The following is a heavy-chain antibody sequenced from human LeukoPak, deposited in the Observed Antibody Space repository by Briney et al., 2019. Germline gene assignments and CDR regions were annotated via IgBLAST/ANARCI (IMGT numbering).Heavy chain of an antibody. CDR1: GGSISSSSSY. J-gene: IGHJ4*02. CDR2: IYYSGNT. Sequence: SETLSLTCTVSGGSISSSSSYWGWIRQPPGKGLEWIGTIYYSGNTYYNPSLKSRVSISVDTSKNQFSLSLSSVTAADTAVYYSARQAKAGDQYNDIDFWGEGTLVTVSS. V-gene: IGHV4-39*01. D-gene: IGHD7-27*01. CDR3: ARQAKAGDQYNDIDF.